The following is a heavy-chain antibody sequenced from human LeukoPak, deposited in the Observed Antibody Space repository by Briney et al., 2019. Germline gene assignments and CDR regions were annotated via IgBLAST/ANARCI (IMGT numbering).Heavy chain of an antibody. CDR2: ISSSCSTI. Sequence: GGSLILSCAASGFTFSDYYMSWIRQAPGKGLEWVSYISSSCSTIYYADSVKGRFTISSDNAKNSLYLQMNSLRAEDTAVYYCARDGMVGAATLFDYWGQGTLVTVSS. CDR1: GFTFSDYY. D-gene: IGHD1-26*01. CDR3: ARDGMVGAATLFDY. J-gene: IGHJ4*02. V-gene: IGHV3-11*01.